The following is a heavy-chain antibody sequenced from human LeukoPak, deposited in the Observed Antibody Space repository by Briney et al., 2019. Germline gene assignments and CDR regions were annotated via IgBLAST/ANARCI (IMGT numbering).Heavy chain of an antibody. CDR2: ISGSGGST. J-gene: IGHJ5*02. Sequence: GESLRLSCAASGFTVSSNYMSWVRQAPGKGLEWVSAISGSGGSTYYADSVKGRFTISRDNSKNTLYLQMNSLRAEDTAVYYCAKGFTFDPWGQGTLVTVSS. CDR3: AKGFTFDP. V-gene: IGHV3-23*01. CDR1: GFTVSSNY.